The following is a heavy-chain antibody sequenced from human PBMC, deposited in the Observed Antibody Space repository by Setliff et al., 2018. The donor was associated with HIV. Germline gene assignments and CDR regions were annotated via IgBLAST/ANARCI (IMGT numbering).Heavy chain of an antibody. CDR1: GDSISSGSYY. D-gene: IGHD6-19*01. V-gene: IGHV4-61*02. Sequence: SETLSLTCTVSGDSISSGSYYWSWVRQPAGKGLEWIGRIYSSGSSNYNPSVKSRVTMSINTPKNQFSLQLSSVTAADTAVYYCEVAGQWGQGTLVTVSS. J-gene: IGHJ4*02. CDR2: IYSSGSS. CDR3: EVAGQ.